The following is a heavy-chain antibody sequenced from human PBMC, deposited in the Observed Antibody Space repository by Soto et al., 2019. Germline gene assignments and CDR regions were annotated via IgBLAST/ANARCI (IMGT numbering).Heavy chain of an antibody. CDR2: IIPILGIA. V-gene: IGHV1-69*08. D-gene: IGHD2-15*01. J-gene: IGHJ4*02. CDR1: GGTFSSYT. Sequence: QVQLVQSGAEVKKPGSSVKVSCKASGGTFSSYTISWVRQAPGQGLEWMGRIIPILGIANYAQKFQGRVTITADKSPSTAYMELSSLRSEDTAVYYCARDHGGSNRRDYWGQGTLVTVSS. CDR3: ARDHGGSNRRDY.